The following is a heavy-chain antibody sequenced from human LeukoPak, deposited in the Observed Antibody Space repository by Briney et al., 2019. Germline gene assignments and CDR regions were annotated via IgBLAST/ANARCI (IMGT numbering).Heavy chain of an antibody. D-gene: IGHD3-22*01. CDR2: ISSSSSYI. V-gene: IGHV3-21*01. CDR3: AREPEDYYDSSGYYPD. Sequence: PGGSLRLSCAASGFIFSNYWMTWVRQAPGKGLEWVSSISSSSSYIYYADSVKGRFTISRDNAKNSLYLQMNSLRAEDTAVYYCAREPEDYYDSSGYYPDWGQGTLVTVSS. J-gene: IGHJ4*02. CDR1: GFIFSNYW.